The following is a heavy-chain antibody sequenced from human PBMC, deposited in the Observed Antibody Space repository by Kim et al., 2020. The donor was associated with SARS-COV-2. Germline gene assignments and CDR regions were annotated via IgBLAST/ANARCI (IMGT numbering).Heavy chain of an antibody. D-gene: IGHD6-6*01. CDR2: IYHSGST. Sequence: SETLSLTCTVSGYSISSGYYWGWIRQPPGKGLEWIGSIYHSGSTYYNPSLKSRVTISVDTSKNQFSLKLSSVTAADTAVYYCARDFPQIAARQDMDVWG. V-gene: IGHV4-38-2*02. J-gene: IGHJ6*02. CDR3: ARDFPQIAARQDMDV. CDR1: GYSISSGYY.